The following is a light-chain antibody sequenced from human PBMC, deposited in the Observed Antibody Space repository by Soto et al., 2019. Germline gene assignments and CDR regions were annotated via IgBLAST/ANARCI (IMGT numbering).Light chain of an antibody. J-gene: IGKJ1*01. V-gene: IGKV3-11*01. CDR1: QSVTNY. CDR3: QQRLNWPPG. CDR2: DAS. Sequence: EIFLTQSPDTLSLSPGERATLSCMASQSVTNYIAWYQQRPGQAPRLLIYDASNRATGVPARFSGSGSGTDFTLTISDLEPADFGLYYCQQRLNWPPGFGQGTKVDI.